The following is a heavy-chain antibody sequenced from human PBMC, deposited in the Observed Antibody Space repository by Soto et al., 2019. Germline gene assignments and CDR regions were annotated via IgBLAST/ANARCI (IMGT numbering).Heavy chain of an antibody. D-gene: IGHD5-12*01. CDR3: AKAPTMVIDY. CDR1: GFALSNAW. CDR2: LKGKSDGGTI. J-gene: IGHJ4*02. Sequence: GGSLRLSCVASGFALSNAWMSWVRQAPGKGLEWVGRLKGKSDGGTIDYAAPVKGRFTISRDDPKNTLYLQMNSLKIEDTAVYYCAKAPTMVIDYWGQGALVTVSS. V-gene: IGHV3-15*01.